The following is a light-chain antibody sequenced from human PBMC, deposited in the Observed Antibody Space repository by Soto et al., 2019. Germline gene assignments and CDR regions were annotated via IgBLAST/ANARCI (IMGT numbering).Light chain of an antibody. CDR3: SSYAGNNTVV. V-gene: IGLV2-8*01. CDR1: SSDVGDYKF. CDR2: EVN. Sequence: QSVLTQPPSASGSPGQSVTISCTGTSSDVGDYKFVSWYQQHPGKAPKLLMYEVNRRPSGVPDRFSGSKSGNTASLTVSGLQAEDEAEYYCSSYAGNNTVVFGGGTKVTVL. J-gene: IGLJ2*01.